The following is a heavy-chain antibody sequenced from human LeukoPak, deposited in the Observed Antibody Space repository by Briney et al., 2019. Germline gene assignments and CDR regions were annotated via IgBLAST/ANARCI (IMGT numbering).Heavy chain of an antibody. V-gene: IGHV3-11*04. CDR3: ARPPTRGYCSGGSCSNYYYYYMDV. J-gene: IGHJ6*03. Sequence: GGSLRLSCAASGFTFSDYYMSWIRQAPEKGLECVSYISSSGSTIYYADSVKGRFTISRSNAKNSLYLQMNSLRAEDTAVYYCARPPTRGYCSGGSCSNYYYYYMDVWGKGATVTVSS. CDR1: GFTFSDYY. CDR2: ISSSGSTI. D-gene: IGHD2-15*01.